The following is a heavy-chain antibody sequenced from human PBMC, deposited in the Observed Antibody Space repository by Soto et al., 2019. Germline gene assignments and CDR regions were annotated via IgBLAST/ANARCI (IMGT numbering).Heavy chain of an antibody. CDR2: IIPILGIA. CDR1: GGTFSSYA. D-gene: IGHD2-2*01. CDR3: ARDRPYCSSTSCYNWFDP. Sequence: SVKVSCKASGGTFSSYAISWVRQAPGQGLEWMGRIIPILGIANYAQKFQGRVTITADKSTSTAYMELSSLRSEDTAVYYCARDRPYCSSTSCYNWFDPWGQGTLVTVSS. J-gene: IGHJ5*02. V-gene: IGHV1-69*04.